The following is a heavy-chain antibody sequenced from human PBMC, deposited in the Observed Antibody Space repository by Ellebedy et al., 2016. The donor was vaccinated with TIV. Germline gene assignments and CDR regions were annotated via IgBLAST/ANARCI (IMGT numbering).Heavy chain of an antibody. V-gene: IGHV3-7*01. CDR1: GLTFSSHA. CDR2: IKQDGSEK. CDR3: AVTCTWYGLKDGFDA. J-gene: IGHJ5*02. D-gene: IGHD2-8*01. Sequence: GESLKISCAASGLTFSSHAMSWVRQAPGKGLEWVANIKQDGSEKNYVDSVKGRFTVSRDNAKNSLFLQMKSLRADDTAVYYCAVTCTWYGLKDGFDAWGQGTLVAVSS.